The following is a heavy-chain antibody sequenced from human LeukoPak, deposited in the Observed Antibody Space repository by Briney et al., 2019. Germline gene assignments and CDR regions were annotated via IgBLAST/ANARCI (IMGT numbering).Heavy chain of an antibody. J-gene: IGHJ4*02. D-gene: IGHD1-26*01. V-gene: IGHV4-34*01. CDR2: INHSGRT. Sequence: SETLSLTCAVYGGSFSGYYWSWIRQPPGKGLEWIGEINHSGRTNYNPSLKSRVTISVDTSKNQYSLQVGSVTATDTAVYYCASGGSRPYYFDYWGQGTLVTVSS. CDR1: GGSFSGYY. CDR3: ASGGSRPYYFDY.